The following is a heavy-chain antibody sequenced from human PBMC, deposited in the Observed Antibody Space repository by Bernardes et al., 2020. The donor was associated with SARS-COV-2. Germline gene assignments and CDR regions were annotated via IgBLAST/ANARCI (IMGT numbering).Heavy chain of an antibody. J-gene: IGHJ6*02. CDR2: INPNSGGT. CDR3: ARAGSGSYFYYYGMDV. V-gene: IGHV1-2*02. Sequence: ASVKVSCKASGYTFTGYYMHWVRQAPGQGLEWMGWINPNSGGTTYAQKFQGRVTMTRDTSISTAYMELSRLRSDDTAVYYCARAGSGSYFYYYGMDVWGQGTTVTVSS. CDR1: GYTFTGYY. D-gene: IGHD1-26*01.